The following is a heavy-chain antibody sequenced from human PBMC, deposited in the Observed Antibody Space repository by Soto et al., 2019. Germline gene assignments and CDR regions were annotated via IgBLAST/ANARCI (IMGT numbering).Heavy chain of an antibody. V-gene: IGHV1-18*04. J-gene: IGHJ4*02. CDR3: ASHPVSGSLHFGS. CDR1: GYTFNTYG. Sequence: ASVKVSCKASGYTFNTYGVSWVRQAPGQGLEWMGRISAYNGDTNYAQKLQGRLTMTTDTSTRTAYMEVRSLRSDDTAVYFCASHPVSGSLHFGSWGQGTLVTVAS. CDR2: ISAYNGDT. D-gene: IGHD1-26*01.